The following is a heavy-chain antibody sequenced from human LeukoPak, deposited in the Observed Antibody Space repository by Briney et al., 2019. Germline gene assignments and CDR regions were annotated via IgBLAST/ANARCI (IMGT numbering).Heavy chain of an antibody. Sequence: GASVKVSCKASGYTFTGYYMHWVRQAPGQGLEWMGWINPNSGGTNYAQKFQGRVTMTRDTSISTAYMDLSRLRYDDTAVYYCARDRHVAPCTNGVCYHGDAFDIWGQGTMVTVSS. CDR2: INPNSGGT. V-gene: IGHV1-2*02. D-gene: IGHD2-8*01. CDR3: ARDRHVAPCTNGVCYHGDAFDI. CDR1: GYTFTGYY. J-gene: IGHJ3*02.